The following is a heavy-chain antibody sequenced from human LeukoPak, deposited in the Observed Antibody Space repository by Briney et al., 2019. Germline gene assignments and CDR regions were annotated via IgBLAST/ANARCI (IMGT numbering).Heavy chain of an antibody. CDR2: IYYSGST. J-gene: IGHJ2*01. CDR1: GGSISSSSYY. V-gene: IGHV4-39*01. CDR3: ARQIAARANWYFDL. Sequence: PSETLSLTCTVSGGSISSSSYYWGWIRQPPGKGLEWIGSIYYSGSTYYNPSLKSRVTISVDTSKNQFSLKLSSVTAADTAVYYCARQIAARANWYFDLWGRGTLVTVSS. D-gene: IGHD6-6*01.